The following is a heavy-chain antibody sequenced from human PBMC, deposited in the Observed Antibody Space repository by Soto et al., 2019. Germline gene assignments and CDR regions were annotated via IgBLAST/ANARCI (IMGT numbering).Heavy chain of an antibody. Sequence: PGGSLRLSCVASGFTFDDYGMSWVRQVPGKGLEWVSGINWNGGSTGYADSVKGRFTISRDNAKNSLYLQMNRLRAEDTALYHCARGYSGWYGAFDIWGQGTMVTVSS. V-gene: IGHV3-20*01. D-gene: IGHD6-19*01. J-gene: IGHJ3*02. CDR1: GFTFDDYG. CDR2: INWNGGST. CDR3: ARGYSGWYGAFDI.